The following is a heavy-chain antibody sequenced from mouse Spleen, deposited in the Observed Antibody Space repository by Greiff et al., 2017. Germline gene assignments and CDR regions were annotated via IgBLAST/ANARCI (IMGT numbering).Heavy chain of an antibody. V-gene: IGHV1-61*01. CDR1: GYTFTSYW. J-gene: IGHJ1*03. D-gene: IGHD4-1*01. CDR3: ARWEFFFDV. Sequence: QVQLQQPGAELVRPGSSVKLSCKASGYTFTSYWMDWVKQRPGQGLEWIGNIYPSDSETHYNQKFKDKATLTVDKSSSTAYMQLSSLTSEDSAVYCCARWEFFFDVWGTRTTVTVSS. CDR2: IYPSDSET.